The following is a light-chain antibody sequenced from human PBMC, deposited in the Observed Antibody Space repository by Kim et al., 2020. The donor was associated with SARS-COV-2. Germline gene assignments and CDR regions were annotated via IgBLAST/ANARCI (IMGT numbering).Light chain of an antibody. V-gene: IGLV1-44*01. J-gene: IGLJ3*02. Sequence: CPRSTTNIGANIIHWYHHPPGPAPKLLLYTNNLRPSGIPARFSGSTSGTSASLAISGLQSEDEADYYCAVWDDSLNGWVFGGGTKLTVL. CDR2: TNN. CDR3: AVWDDSLNGWV. CDR1: TTNIGANI.